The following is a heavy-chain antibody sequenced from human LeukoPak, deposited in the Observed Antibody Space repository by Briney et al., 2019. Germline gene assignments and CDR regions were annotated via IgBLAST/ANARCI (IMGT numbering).Heavy chain of an antibody. V-gene: IGHV3-23*01. Sequence: PGGSLRLSCAASGFTFSSYAMSWVRQAPGKGLEWVSAISGSGGSTYYADSVKGRFTISRDNSKNTLYLQMNSLRAEDTAVYYCANRKVGYCSSTSCNWFDPWGQGTLVTVSS. CDR3: ANRKVGYCSSTSCNWFDP. J-gene: IGHJ5*02. D-gene: IGHD2-2*01. CDR1: GFTFSSYA. CDR2: ISGSGGST.